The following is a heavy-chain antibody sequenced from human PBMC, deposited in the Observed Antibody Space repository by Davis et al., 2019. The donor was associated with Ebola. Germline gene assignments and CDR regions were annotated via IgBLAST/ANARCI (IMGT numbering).Heavy chain of an antibody. CDR3: ARDRGWLQPNYFDY. Sequence: SETLSLTCTVSGGSISSYYWSWVRQPPGKGLEWIGEIYHSGSTNYNPSLKSRVTISVDKSKNQFSLKLSSVTAADTAVYYCARDRGWLQPNYFDYWGQGTLVTVSS. D-gene: IGHD5-24*01. CDR2: IYHSGST. CDR1: GGSISSYY. J-gene: IGHJ4*02. V-gene: IGHV4-59*12.